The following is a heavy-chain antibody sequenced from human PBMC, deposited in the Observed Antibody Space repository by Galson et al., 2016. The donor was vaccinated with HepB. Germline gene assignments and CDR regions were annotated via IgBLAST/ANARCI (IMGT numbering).Heavy chain of an antibody. Sequence: SETLSLTCAVSGGSISSTKWWSWVRQPPGKGLEWIGEIYHGGSTNYNPSLKSRVTISVDKSKNHFSLKLRSVTAAATAVYYCARSNGWYNHSPVRWGQGSLVTFSS. J-gene: IGHJ4*02. CDR3: ARSNGWYNHSPVR. CDR2: IYHGGST. V-gene: IGHV4-4*02. CDR1: GGSISSTKW. D-gene: IGHD6-19*01.